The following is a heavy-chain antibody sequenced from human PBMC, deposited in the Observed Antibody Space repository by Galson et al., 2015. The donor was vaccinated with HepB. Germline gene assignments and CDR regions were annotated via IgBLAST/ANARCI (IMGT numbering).Heavy chain of an antibody. V-gene: IGHV3-23*01. J-gene: IGHJ3*02. CDR3: AKDRASSSWHNLGAFDI. CDR2: ISGSGAST. CDR1: GFTFSTYA. D-gene: IGHD6-13*01. Sequence: SLRLSCAVSGFTFSTYAMSWVRQTPGKGLQWVSAISGSGASTYYADSVKGRFTISRDNSKNTVYLQMNSLRVEDTAVYYCAKDRASSSWHNLGAFDIWGQGKMVTVSS.